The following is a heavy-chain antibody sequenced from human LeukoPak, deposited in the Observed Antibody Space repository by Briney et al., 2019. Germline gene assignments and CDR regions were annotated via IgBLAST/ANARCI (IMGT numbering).Heavy chain of an antibody. V-gene: IGHV3-30*02. CDR1: GFTFSSYG. CDR2: IRYDGSNK. J-gene: IGHJ1*01. D-gene: IGHD2-2*01. Sequence: GGSLRLSCAASGFTFSSYGMHWVRRAPGKGLEWVAFIRYDGSNKYYADSVKGRFTISRDNSKNTLYLQMNSLRAEDTAVYYCAKAGNDIVVVPAAGMYFQHWGQGTLVTVSS. CDR3: AKAGNDIVVVPAAGMYFQH.